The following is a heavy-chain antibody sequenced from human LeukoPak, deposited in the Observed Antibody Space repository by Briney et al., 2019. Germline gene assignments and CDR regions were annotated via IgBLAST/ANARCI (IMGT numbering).Heavy chain of an antibody. V-gene: IGHV4-34*01. Sequence: SETLSLTCAVYGVSFSGYYWSWIRQPPGKGLEWIGEINHSRSTNYNPSLKSRVTISVDTSKNQFSLKLSSVTAADTAVYYCHFARWDFAYWGQGTLVTVSS. CDR2: INHSRST. CDR1: GVSFSGYY. D-gene: IGHD1-26*01. J-gene: IGHJ4*02. CDR3: HFARWDFAY.